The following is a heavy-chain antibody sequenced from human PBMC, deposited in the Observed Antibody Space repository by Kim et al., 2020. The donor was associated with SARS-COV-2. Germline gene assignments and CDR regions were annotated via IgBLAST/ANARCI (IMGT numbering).Heavy chain of an antibody. CDR2: IYYSGST. CDR1: GGSISSYY. Sequence: SETLSLTCTVSGGSISSYYWSWIRQPPGKGLEWIGYIYYSGSTNYNPSLKSRVTISVDTSKNQFSLKLSSVTAADTAVYYCARTTDVLLWFGELSPGSVGCAFDIWGQGTMVTVSS. D-gene: IGHD3-10*01. V-gene: IGHV4-59*01. CDR3: ARTTDVLLWFGELSPGSVGCAFDI. J-gene: IGHJ3*02.